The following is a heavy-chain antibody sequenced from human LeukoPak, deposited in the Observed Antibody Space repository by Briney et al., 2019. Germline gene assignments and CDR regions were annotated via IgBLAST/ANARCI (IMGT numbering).Heavy chain of an antibody. D-gene: IGHD3-22*01. CDR2: IIPIFGTA. J-gene: IGHJ4*02. Sequence: SVKVSCKASGGTFSSYAISWVRQAPGQGLEWMGGIIPIFGTANYAQKFQGRVTITADESTSTAYMELSSLRSEDTAVYYCARGKDYYDSSGSLGYRGQGTLVTVSS. CDR1: GGTFSSYA. V-gene: IGHV1-69*13. CDR3: ARGKDYYDSSGSLGY.